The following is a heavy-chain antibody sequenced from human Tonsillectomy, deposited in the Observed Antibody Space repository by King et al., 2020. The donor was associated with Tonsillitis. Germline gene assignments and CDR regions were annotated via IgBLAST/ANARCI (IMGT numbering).Heavy chain of an antibody. D-gene: IGHD1-26*01. CDR1: GFTFSGSA. CDR2: VRSKANNYAA. Sequence: VQLVESGGGLVQPGGSLKLSCVASGFTFSGSAMHWVRQASGKGLEWVGRVRSKANNYAAEYAVSVKGRFTMSRDESKNTAYLQMNSLKTEDTAVYYCTRDAYYAFDIWGQGTMVTVSS. CDR3: TRDAYYAFDI. J-gene: IGHJ3*02. V-gene: IGHV3-73*02.